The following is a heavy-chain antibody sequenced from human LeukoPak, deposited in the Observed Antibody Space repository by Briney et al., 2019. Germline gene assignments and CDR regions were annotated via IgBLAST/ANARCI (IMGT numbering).Heavy chain of an antibody. J-gene: IGHJ2*01. Sequence: PSGTLSLTCVVSGYSISSGYWWSWVRQSPGKGLEWIGEILHSGSTNYNPSLKSRVTISLDTSNNQFSLKLTSVTAADTAMYYCARGGDYPLWYFDLWGRGTLVTVSS. CDR2: ILHSGST. V-gene: IGHV4-4*02. CDR1: GYSISSGYW. D-gene: IGHD4-17*01. CDR3: ARGGDYPLWYFDL.